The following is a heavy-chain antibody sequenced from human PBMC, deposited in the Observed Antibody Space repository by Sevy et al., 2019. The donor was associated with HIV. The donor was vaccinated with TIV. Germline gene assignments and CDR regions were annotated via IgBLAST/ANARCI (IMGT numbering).Heavy chain of an antibody. D-gene: IGHD2-21*01. CDR2: MWYDGNNK. V-gene: IGHV3-33*08. J-gene: IGHJ4*02. Sequence: GGSLRLSCTASGFTFSNFGIHWVRQAPGKGLEWVTLMWYDGNNKYYADSVKGRFTISRDTTKNTVYLQMNNLRAEDTAVYYCARGPSLIVAGAAGYLDYWGQGTLLTVSS. CDR1: GFTFSNFG. CDR3: ARGPSLIVAGAAGYLDY.